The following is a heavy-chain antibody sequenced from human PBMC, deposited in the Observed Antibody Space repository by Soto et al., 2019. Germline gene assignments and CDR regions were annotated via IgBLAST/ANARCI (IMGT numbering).Heavy chain of an antibody. Sequence: PGESLKISCKGSGYTFTTYWIGWVRQMPGTGLEWMGIVSSGDSNTRYSPSFQGQVTISADKSINTAYLQWSSLKASDTAMYYCARGGYRDNSEDAFYLWGPGTMVTVSS. CDR1: GYTFTTYW. CDR2: VSSGDSNT. D-gene: IGHD3-16*02. V-gene: IGHV5-51*01. CDR3: ARGGYRDNSEDAFYL. J-gene: IGHJ3*01.